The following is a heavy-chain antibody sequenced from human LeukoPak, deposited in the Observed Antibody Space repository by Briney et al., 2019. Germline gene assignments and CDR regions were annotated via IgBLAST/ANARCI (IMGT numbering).Heavy chain of an antibody. J-gene: IGHJ4*02. CDR2: ISKSGTP. D-gene: IGHD3-10*01. V-gene: IGHV4-59*11. CDR3: ARDLGAGEYDS. Sequence: SDTLSLTCTVAGRSISRHYWRWIRQPPGKGMEWIGYISKSGTPTYNPSLQSRVTISGDTSKNLFSLKLTSVTAADTAVYYCARDLGAGEYDSWGQGTLVAVSS. CDR1: GRSISRHY.